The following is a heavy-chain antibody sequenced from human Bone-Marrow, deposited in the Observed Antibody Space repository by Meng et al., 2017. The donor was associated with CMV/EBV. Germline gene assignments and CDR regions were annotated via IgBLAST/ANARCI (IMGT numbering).Heavy chain of an antibody. CDR2: ISGSGGST. CDR1: GFTFSSYA. D-gene: IGHD6-6*01. Sequence: GGSLRLSCAASGFTFSSYAMSWVRQAPGKGLEWVSAISGSGGSTYYADSVKGRFTISRDNSKNTLYLQMNSLRAEDTAVYYCARDRSSSSSSPYYYYGMDVWGQGTTVTFYS. CDR3: ARDRSSSSSSPYYYYGMDV. V-gene: IGHV3-23*01. J-gene: IGHJ6*01.